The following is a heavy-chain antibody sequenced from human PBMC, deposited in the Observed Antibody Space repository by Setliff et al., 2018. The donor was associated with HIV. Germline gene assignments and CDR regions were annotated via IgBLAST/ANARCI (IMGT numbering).Heavy chain of an antibody. CDR2: IYHTGIT. Sequence: SETLSLTCTVSGGSITRTPYYWGWIRQPPGKGLEWIGSIYHTGITYDNPSLKSRVTISVDTSKNQISLRLSSVTAADTAVYYCARGSYRGSGYFVRYFDSWAQGMLVPSPQ. D-gene: IGHD3-3*01. J-gene: IGHJ4*02. CDR3: ARGSYRGSGYFVRYFDS. CDR1: GGSITRTPYY. V-gene: IGHV4-39*01.